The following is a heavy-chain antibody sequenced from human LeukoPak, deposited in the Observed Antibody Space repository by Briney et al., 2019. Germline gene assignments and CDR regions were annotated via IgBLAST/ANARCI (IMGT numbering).Heavy chain of an antibody. CDR3: AKGTELAVAGTFDY. J-gene: IGHJ4*02. CDR1: GFTFSSYG. CDR2: IRYDGSNK. D-gene: IGHD6-19*01. Sequence: PGGSLRLSCAASGFTFSSYGMHWVRQAPGKGLEWVAFIRYDGSNKYYADSVKGRFTISRDNSKNTLYLQMNSLRAEDTAVYYCAKGTELAVAGTFDYWGQGTLVTVSS. V-gene: IGHV3-30*02.